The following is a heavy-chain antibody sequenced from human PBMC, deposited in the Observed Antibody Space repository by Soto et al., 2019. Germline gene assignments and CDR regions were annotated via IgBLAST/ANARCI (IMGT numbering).Heavy chain of an antibody. V-gene: IGHV4-31*03. CDR3: ATSVFP. J-gene: IGHJ5*02. Sequence: QVQLQESGPGLVKPSQTLSLTCTVSGGSISSGGYYWNWIRQHPGKGLEWIGYIYYSGSTYYKPSLPSRVTISVDTSKHQSPLKLSSVTAADTAVYYSATSVFPWGQGALVTVSS. CDR2: IYYSGST. CDR1: GGSISSGGYY.